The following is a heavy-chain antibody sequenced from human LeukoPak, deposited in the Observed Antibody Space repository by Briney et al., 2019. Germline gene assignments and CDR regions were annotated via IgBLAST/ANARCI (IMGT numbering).Heavy chain of an antibody. CDR1: GYTFTSYG. CDR2: ISAYNGNR. Sequence: ASVTVSCKCSGYTFTSYGISWVRLAPGPGLERMGWISAYNGNRNYAQKLQGRVTMTTDTTTSTAYMELRSLRSDATAVYYCARDWEPCSGGSCYKYNYYGMDVWGQGTTVTVSS. CDR3: ARDWEPCSGGSCYKYNYYGMDV. J-gene: IGHJ6*02. D-gene: IGHD2-15*01. V-gene: IGHV1-18*01.